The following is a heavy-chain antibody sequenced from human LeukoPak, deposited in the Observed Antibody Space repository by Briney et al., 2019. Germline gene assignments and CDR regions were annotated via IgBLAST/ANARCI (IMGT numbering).Heavy chain of an antibody. CDR1: GFTFSSYA. V-gene: IGHV3-23*01. CDR3: ATKPTLGYCSSTSCSDAGY. D-gene: IGHD2-2*01. Sequence: GGSLRLFCAASGFTFSSYAMSWVRQAPGRGLERGSAISGSGGSTYYADSVKGRFTISRDNSKNTLYLQMNSLRAEDTAVYYCATKPTLGYCSSTSCSDAGYWGQGTLVTVSS. J-gene: IGHJ4*02. CDR2: ISGSGGST.